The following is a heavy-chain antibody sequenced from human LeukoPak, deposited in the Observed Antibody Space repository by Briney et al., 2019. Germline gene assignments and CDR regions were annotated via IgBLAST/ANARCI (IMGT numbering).Heavy chain of an antibody. CDR1: GYTFTSYG. CDR3: ARSVLVVVAATKAPQNWFDP. D-gene: IGHD2-15*01. V-gene: IGHV1-18*01. J-gene: IGHJ5*02. CDR2: ISAYNGNT. Sequence: ASVKVSCKASGYTFTSYGISWVRQAPGQGLEWMGWISAYNGNTNYAQKLQARVTMTTDTSTSTAYMEPRSLRSDDTAVYYCARSVLVVVAATKAPQNWFDPWGQGTLVTVSS.